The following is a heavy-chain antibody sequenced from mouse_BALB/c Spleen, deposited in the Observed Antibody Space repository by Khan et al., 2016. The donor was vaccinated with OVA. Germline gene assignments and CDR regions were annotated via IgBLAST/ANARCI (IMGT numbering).Heavy chain of an antibody. CDR3: ARKDYYDYDPFPY. CDR2: INYSGNT. Sequence: EVQLVESGPGLVKPSQSLSLTCTVSGYSITSEYAWNWIRQFPGNKLEWMGYINYSGNTRFNPSLKSRTSITRDTSQNPFFLQLNSVTTEDTATYYCARKDYYDYDPFPYWGQGTLVTVSA. V-gene: IGHV3-2*02. J-gene: IGHJ3*01. CDR1: GYSITSEYA. D-gene: IGHD2-4*01.